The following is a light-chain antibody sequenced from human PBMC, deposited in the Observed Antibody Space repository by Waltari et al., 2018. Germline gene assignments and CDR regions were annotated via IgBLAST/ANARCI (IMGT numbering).Light chain of an antibody. Sequence: SSELTQDPAMSVAPGQTVTITCHGDSLRRFFASWYQQRPGQAPFLFVYGENNRPSGIPDRFSGSTSGGTAFLTITGAQADDDAVYFCHSRDTTSTRVFGGGTRLTV. CDR1: SLRRFF. V-gene: IGLV3-19*01. J-gene: IGLJ2*01. CDR3: HSRDTTSTRV. CDR2: GEN.